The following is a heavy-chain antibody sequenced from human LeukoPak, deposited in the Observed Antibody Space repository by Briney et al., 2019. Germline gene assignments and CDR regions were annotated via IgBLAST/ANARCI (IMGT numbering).Heavy chain of an antibody. J-gene: IGHJ4*02. D-gene: IGHD4-23*01. CDR1: GYTFTGHY. CDR3: ASDRDYGGNSYLLDY. Sequence: ASVKVSCKASGYTFTGHYIHWVRQAPGQGLEWMGWINPNSGGTNYAQKFQGRVAMTRDTSISTAYMELNRLISDDTAVYYCASDRDYGGNSYLLDYWGQGTLVTVSS. V-gene: IGHV1-2*02. CDR2: INPNSGGT.